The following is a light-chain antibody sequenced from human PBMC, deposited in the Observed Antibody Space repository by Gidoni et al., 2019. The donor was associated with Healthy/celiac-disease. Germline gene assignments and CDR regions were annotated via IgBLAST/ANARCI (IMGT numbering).Light chain of an antibody. J-gene: IGLJ1*01. CDR2: EVS. V-gene: IGLV2-23*02. CDR1: SSDVGSYNL. CDR3: CSYAGSSTHYV. Sequence: QSALTQPASVSGSPGQSITISCTGTSSDVGSYNLVSWYQQHPGKAPKLMIYEVSKRPSGVSNRFSGSKSGNTASLTISGLQAEDEADYYCCSYAGSSTHYVFGTGTKVTGL.